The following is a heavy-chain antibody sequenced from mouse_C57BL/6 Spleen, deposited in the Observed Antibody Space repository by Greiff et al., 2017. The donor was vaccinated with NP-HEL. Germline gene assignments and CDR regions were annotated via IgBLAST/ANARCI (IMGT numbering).Heavy chain of an antibody. Sequence: EVMLVESGGGLVKPGGSLKLSCAASGFTFSDYGMHWVRQAPEKGLEWVAYISSGSSTIYYADTVKGRFTISRDNAKNTLFLQMTSLRSEDTAMYYCARGSAYYFDYWGQGTTLTVSS. V-gene: IGHV5-17*01. CDR3: ARGSAYYFDY. CDR1: GFTFSDYG. D-gene: IGHD6-1*01. CDR2: ISSGSSTI. J-gene: IGHJ2*01.